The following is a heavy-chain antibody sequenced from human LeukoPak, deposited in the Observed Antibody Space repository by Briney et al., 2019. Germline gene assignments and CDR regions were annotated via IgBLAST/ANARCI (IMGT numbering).Heavy chain of an antibody. V-gene: IGHV3-21*01. J-gene: IGHJ4*02. CDR3: AKDIAAAGKYIFDY. CDR1: GFTFSSYS. D-gene: IGHD6-13*01. Sequence: GGSLRLSCAASGFTFSSYSMNWVRQAPGKGLEWVSSISSSSSYIYYADSVKGRFTISRDNSKNTLYLQMNSLRAEDTAVYYCAKDIAAAGKYIFDYWGQGTLVTVSS. CDR2: ISSSSSYI.